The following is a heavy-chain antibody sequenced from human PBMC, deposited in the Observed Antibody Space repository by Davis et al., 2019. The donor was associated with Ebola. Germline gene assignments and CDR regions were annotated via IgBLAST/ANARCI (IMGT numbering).Heavy chain of an antibody. CDR1: GYGLNQLS. J-gene: IGHJ4*02. D-gene: IGHD7-27*01. CDR2: FDPEEGET. V-gene: IGHV1-24*01. CDR3: ATPMAWGYYFDF. Sequence: AASVKVSCKASGYGLNQLSMHWVRQAPGEGLEWMGGFDPEEGETIYAQKFRGRVTMTEDTSTGTAYMDLSNLRSEDTAVYYCATPMAWGYYFDFWGQGTLVTVSS.